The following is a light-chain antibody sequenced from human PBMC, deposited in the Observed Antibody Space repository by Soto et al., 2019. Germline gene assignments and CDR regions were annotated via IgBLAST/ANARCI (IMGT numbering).Light chain of an antibody. CDR3: QQYNMYSFT. CDR2: KAS. Sequence: IQMTQSPSTLSASVGDRVTMTCRASQSISNWLAWYQQKPGKAPKLLIYKASSLQSGVPSRFSGSGSGTEFTLAISRLQPDDFATYYCQQYNMYSFTFGGGTKVEIK. CDR1: QSISNW. V-gene: IGKV1-5*03. J-gene: IGKJ4*01.